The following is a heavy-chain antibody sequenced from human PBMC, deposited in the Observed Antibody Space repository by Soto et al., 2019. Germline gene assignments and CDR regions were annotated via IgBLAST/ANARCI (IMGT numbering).Heavy chain of an antibody. V-gene: IGHV3-30-3*01. J-gene: IGHJ4*02. CDR3: ARDRTTARLNDLDY. CDR1: GFTFSSYA. CDR2: ISYDGSNK. Sequence: QVQLVESGGGVVQPGRSLRLSCAASGFTFSSYAMHWVRQAPGKGLEWVAVISYDGSNKYYADSVKGRFTISRDNSKNTLYLQMNSLRAEDTAVYYCARDRTTARLNDLDYWGQGTLVTVSS. D-gene: IGHD1-7*01.